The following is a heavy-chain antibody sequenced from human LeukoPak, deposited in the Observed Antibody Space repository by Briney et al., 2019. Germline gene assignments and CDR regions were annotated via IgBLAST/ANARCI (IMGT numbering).Heavy chain of an antibody. J-gene: IGHJ4*02. CDR3: AGDTYSGLPDY. V-gene: IGHV3-48*04. D-gene: IGHD5-12*01. Sequence: GGSLRLSCAASGFTFSSYSMNWVRQAPGKGLEWVSYISSSSSTIYYADSVKGRFTISRDNAKNSLYLQMNSLRAEDTAVYYCAGDTYSGLPDYWGQGTLVTVSS. CDR1: GFTFSSYS. CDR2: ISSSSSTI.